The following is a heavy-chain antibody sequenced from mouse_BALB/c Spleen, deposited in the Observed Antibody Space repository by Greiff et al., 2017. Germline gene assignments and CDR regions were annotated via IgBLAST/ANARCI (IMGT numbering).Heavy chain of an antibody. V-gene: IGHV5-4*02. Sequence: DVLLVESGGGLVKPGGSLKLSCAASGFTFSDYYMYWVRQTPEKRLEWVATISDGGSYTYYPDSVKGRFTISRDNAKNNLYLQMSSLKSEDTAMYYCARDYGNYGRGFAYWGQGTLVTVSA. CDR3: ARDYGNYGRGFAY. J-gene: IGHJ3*01. CDR1: GFTFSDYY. CDR2: ISDGGSYT. D-gene: IGHD2-1*01.